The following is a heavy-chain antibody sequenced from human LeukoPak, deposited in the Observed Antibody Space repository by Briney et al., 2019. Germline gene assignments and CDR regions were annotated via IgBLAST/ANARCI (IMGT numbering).Heavy chain of an antibody. V-gene: IGHV4-39*07. CDR1: GGSISSSSYY. J-gene: IGHJ6*02. CDR3: ARGPNPGNFYYYGMDV. CDR2: IYYSGST. Sequence: PSETLSLTCTVSGGSISSSSYYWGWIRQPPGKGLEWIGSIYYSGSTYYNPSLKSRVTISVDTSKNQFSLKLTSVTAADTAVYYCARGPNPGNFYYYGMDVWGQGTTVTVSS.